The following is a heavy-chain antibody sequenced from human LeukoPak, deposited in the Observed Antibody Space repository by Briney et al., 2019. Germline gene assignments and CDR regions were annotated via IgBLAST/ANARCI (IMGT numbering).Heavy chain of an antibody. D-gene: IGHD6-13*01. J-gene: IGHJ4*02. CDR3: ARGWDPYSSSLDY. CDR2: IYHSGST. Sequence: SQTLSLTFTVSGGSISSGGYYWSWIRQPPGKGLEWIGYIYHSGSTYYNPSLTSRVTISVDRSKNQVSLQLKSVTPEDTAVYYCARGWDPYSSSLDYWGQGTLVTVSS. CDR1: GGSISSGGYY. V-gene: IGHV4-30-2*01.